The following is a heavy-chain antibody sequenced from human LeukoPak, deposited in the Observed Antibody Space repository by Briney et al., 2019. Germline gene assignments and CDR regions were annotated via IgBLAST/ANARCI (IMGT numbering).Heavy chain of an antibody. CDR3: ARSDYCTNGVCYTPFDY. Sequence: SVKVSCKASGGTFSSYAISWVRQAPGQGLEWMGRIIPILGIANYAQKFQGRVTITADKSTSTAYMELSSLRSEDTAVYYCARSDYCTNGVCYTPFDYWDQGTLVTVSS. CDR1: GGTFSSYA. V-gene: IGHV1-69*04. D-gene: IGHD2-8*01. J-gene: IGHJ4*02. CDR2: IIPILGIA.